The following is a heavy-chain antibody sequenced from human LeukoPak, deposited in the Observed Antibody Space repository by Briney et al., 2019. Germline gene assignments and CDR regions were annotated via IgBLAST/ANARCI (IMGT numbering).Heavy chain of an antibody. D-gene: IGHD6-19*01. J-gene: IGHJ4*02. CDR2: IAYDGSRA. CDR1: GFTFGGYG. V-gene: IGHV3-33*08. Sequence: PGGSLRLSCAASGFTFGGYGMHWFRQTPGKGLEWVAVIAYDGSRAFYADSVKGRFTISRDNSKNTMYVQMEDLRAEDTAVVYCTRYNSDHFDYWGQGTLVTVSS. CDR3: TRYNSDHFDY.